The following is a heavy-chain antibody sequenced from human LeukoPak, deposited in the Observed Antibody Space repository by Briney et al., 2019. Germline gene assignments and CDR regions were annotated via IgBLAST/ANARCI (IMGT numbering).Heavy chain of an antibody. CDR1: GFTFSSYG. D-gene: IGHD5/OR15-5a*01. V-gene: IGHV3-30*18. CDR3: AKDLLSIGPIDY. J-gene: IGHJ4*02. CDR2: ISYDGSNR. Sequence: PGRSLRLSCAASGFTFSSYGMHWVRQAPGKGLEWVAVISYDGSNRYYADSVKGRFIISRDNSKNTLYLQMNSLRAEDTAVYYCAKDLLSIGPIDYWGQGTLVTVSS.